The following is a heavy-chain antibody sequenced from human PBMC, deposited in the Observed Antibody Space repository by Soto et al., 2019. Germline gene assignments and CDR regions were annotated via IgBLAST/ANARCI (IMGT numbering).Heavy chain of an antibody. CDR2: ISASGSSI. J-gene: IGHJ6*02. CDR3: AKDSNFISLGQLSGGMDV. V-gene: IGHV3-23*01. CDR1: GFTFSSYA. D-gene: IGHD3-16*02. Sequence: PGGSLRLSCAASGFTFSSYAMHWVRQAPGKGLEWVSGISASGSSIYSADSVQGRFTISRDSSKKTLSLQMNSLRVEDTAVYYCAKDSNFISLGQLSGGMDVWGQGTTVTVSS.